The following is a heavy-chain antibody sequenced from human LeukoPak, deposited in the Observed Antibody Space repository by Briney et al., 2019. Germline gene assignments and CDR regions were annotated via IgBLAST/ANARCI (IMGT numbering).Heavy chain of an antibody. D-gene: IGHD3-22*01. V-gene: IGHV3-30*18. Sequence: GGSLRLSCAASGFTFSSYGMHWVRQAPGKGLEWVAVISYDGSNKYYADSVKGRFTISRDNSKNTLYLQMNSLRAEDTAVYYCAKDRYDSSGYYPKGKDYFDYWGQGTLVTVSS. J-gene: IGHJ4*02. CDR1: GFTFSSYG. CDR2: ISYDGSNK. CDR3: AKDRYDSSGYYPKGKDYFDY.